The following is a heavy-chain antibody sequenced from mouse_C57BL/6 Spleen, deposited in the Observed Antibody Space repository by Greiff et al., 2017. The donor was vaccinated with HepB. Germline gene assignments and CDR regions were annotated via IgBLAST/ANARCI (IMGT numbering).Heavy chain of an antibody. CDR2: IDPEDGDT. V-gene: IGHV14-1*01. J-gene: IGHJ2*01. Sequence: VQLQQSGAELVRPGASVKLSCTASGFNIKDYYMHWVKQRPEQGLEWIGRIDPEDGDTEYAPKFQGKATMTADTSSNTAYLQLSSLTSEDTAVYYCASDNSNYFDYWGQGTTLTVSS. CDR3: ASDNSNYFDY. D-gene: IGHD1-3*01. CDR1: GFNIKDYY.